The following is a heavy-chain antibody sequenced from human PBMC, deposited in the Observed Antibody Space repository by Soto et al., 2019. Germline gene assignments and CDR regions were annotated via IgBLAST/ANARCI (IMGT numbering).Heavy chain of an antibody. CDR3: TTGDYYDSSGYYYEGAFDI. Sequence: SGGSLRLSCAASGFTFSNAWMSWVRQAPGKGLEWVGRIKSKTDGGTTDYAAPVKGRFTISRDDSKNTLYLQMNSLKTEDTAVYYCTTGDYYDSSGYYYEGAFDIWGQGTIVTVS. D-gene: IGHD3-22*01. CDR1: GFTFSNAW. V-gene: IGHV3-15*01. J-gene: IGHJ3*02. CDR2: IKSKTDGGTT.